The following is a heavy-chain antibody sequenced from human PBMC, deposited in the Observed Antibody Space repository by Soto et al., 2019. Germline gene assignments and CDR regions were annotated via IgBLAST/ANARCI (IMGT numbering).Heavy chain of an antibody. CDR3: ARHGPESGYDSQYSFDY. Sequence: SETLSLTCTVSGGSISGYYWSWIRQPPGKGLEWIGYIYYSGSTNYNPSLKSRVTISVDTSKNQFSLKLSSVTAADTAVYYCARHGPESGYDSQYSFDYWGQGTLVTVSS. CDR1: GGSISGYY. CDR2: IYYSGST. V-gene: IGHV4-59*08. J-gene: IGHJ4*02. D-gene: IGHD5-12*01.